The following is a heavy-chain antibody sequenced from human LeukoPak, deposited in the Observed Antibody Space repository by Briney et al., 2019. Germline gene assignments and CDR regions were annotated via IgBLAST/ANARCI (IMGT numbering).Heavy chain of an antibody. Sequence: SETLSLTCTVSGYSISSGYYWGLIRQPPGKGLGWIGSIYHSGSTYYNPSLKSRVTISVDTSKNQFSLKLSSVTAADTAVYYCARAYDDFWSGYHNWFDPWGQGTLVTVSS. V-gene: IGHV4-38-2*02. J-gene: IGHJ5*02. D-gene: IGHD3-3*01. CDR2: IYHSGST. CDR1: GYSISSGYY. CDR3: ARAYDDFWSGYHNWFDP.